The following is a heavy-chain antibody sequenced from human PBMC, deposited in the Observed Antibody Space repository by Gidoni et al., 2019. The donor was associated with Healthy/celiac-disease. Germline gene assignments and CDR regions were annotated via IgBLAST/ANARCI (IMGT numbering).Heavy chain of an antibody. D-gene: IGHD6-19*01. J-gene: IGHJ4*02. CDR2: IYYSGST. CDR1: GGSISSYY. V-gene: IGHV4-59*12. Sequence: QVQLQESGPGLVKPSETLSLTCTVSGGSISSYYWSWIRQPPGKGLEWIVYIYYSGSTNYNPSLNSRVTISVDTSKNQFSLKLSSVTAADTAVYYCARDRLPNGVAGPPGFDYWGQGTLVTVSS. CDR3: ARDRLPNGVAGPPGFDY.